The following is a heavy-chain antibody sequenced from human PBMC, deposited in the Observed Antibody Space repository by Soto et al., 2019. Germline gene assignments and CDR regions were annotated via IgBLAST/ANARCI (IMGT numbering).Heavy chain of an antibody. CDR1: GFTFSDYY. J-gene: IGHJ4*02. D-gene: IGHD6-13*01. CDR2: ISSSGSTI. CDR3: ARDKGRQLSYYFDY. V-gene: IGHV3-11*01. Sequence: GGSLRLSCAASGFTFSDYYMSWIRQAPGKGLEWVSYISSSGSTIYYADSVKGRFTISRDSAKNSLYLQMNSLRAEDTAVYYCARDKGRQLSYYFDYWGQGTLVTVSS.